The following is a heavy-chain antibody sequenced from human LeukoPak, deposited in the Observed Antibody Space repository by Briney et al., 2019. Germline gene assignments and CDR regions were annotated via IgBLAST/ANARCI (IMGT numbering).Heavy chain of an antibody. J-gene: IGHJ4*02. V-gene: IGHV4-61*01. Sequence: SETLSLTCAVSGGSVSSVNNYWTWMRQPPGKGLECIGYVPYSGGTRYSPSLQTRVTISADTSKNQVSLKLNSVTAADTAIHYCARMRYSSGCFDYWGQGTPVSVSS. CDR1: GGSVSSVNNY. CDR3: ARMRYSSGCFDY. CDR2: VPYSGGT. D-gene: IGHD6-19*01.